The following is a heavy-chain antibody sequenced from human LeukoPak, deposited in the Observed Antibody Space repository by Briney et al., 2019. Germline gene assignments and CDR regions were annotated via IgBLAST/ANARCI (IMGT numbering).Heavy chain of an antibody. CDR3: AKDQRGSGSYYY. CDR2: ISYDGSNK. J-gene: IGHJ4*02. CDR1: GFTFSSYG. Sequence: PGGSLRLSCAASGFTFSSYGMHWVRQAPGKGLEWVAVISYDGSNKYYADPVKGRFTISRDNSKNTLYLQMNSLRAEDTAVYYCAKDQRGSGSYYYWGQGTLVTVSS. D-gene: IGHD1-26*01. V-gene: IGHV3-30*18.